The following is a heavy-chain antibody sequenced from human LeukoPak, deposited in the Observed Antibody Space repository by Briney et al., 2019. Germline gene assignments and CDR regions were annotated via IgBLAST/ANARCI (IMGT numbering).Heavy chain of an antibody. CDR2: ISAYNGNT. CDR3: ARAHSSGWYNSWPYYYYYYCMDV. D-gene: IGHD6-19*01. Sequence: ASVKVSCKASGYTFTSYGISWVRQAPGQGLEWMGWISAYNGNTNYAQKLQGRVTMTTDTSTSTAYMELRSLRSDDTAVYYCARAHSSGWYNSWPYYYYYYCMDVWGKGTTVTVSS. V-gene: IGHV1-18*01. CDR1: GYTFTSYG. J-gene: IGHJ6*03.